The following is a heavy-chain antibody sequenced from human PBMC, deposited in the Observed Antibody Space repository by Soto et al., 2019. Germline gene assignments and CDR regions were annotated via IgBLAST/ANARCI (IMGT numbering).Heavy chain of an antibody. CDR1: GSITNHH. CDR2: FNPSGLST. D-gene: IGHD6-19*01. Sequence: QVHLVQSGAEVKKPGASVNVSCQASGSITNHHMHWVRQAPGQGLEWMGIFNPSGLSTTYGQKFQGRVTITRDTSTSTVYMELSSLTSEDTAVYFCAKVTHRGPIAVAGPLGSWGQGTLVIVSS. J-gene: IGHJ4*02. CDR3: AKVTHRGPIAVAGPLGS. V-gene: IGHV1-46*01.